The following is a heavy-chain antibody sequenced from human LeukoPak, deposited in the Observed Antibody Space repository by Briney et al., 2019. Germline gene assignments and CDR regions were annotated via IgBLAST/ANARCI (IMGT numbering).Heavy chain of an antibody. CDR1: GGSTSSYY. CDR3: ARYRSESLYYFDY. Sequence: SETLSLTCTVSGGSTSSYYWSWIRQPPGKGLEWIGYIYYSGSTNYNPSLKSLVTISVDTSKNQFSLKLSSVTAADTAVYYCARYRSESLYYFDYWGQGTLVTVSS. D-gene: IGHD2-15*01. J-gene: IGHJ4*02. CDR2: IYYSGST. V-gene: IGHV4-59*08.